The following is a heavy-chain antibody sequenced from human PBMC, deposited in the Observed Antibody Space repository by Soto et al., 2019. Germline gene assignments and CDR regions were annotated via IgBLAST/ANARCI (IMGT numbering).Heavy chain of an antibody. CDR3: VRRLSLSYGHSGMDV. CDR2: IGTVGDI. J-gene: IGHJ6*01. V-gene: IGHV3-13*01. CDR1: GFTFFTYD. D-gene: IGHD2-21*01. Sequence: GGSLRLSCVASGFTFFTYDMHWVRQSATKGLEWVSGIGTVGDIQYLDSVKGRFTISRDNAHNSVHLEMDSLRAEDTALYYCVRRLSLSYGHSGMDVWGQGTTVTVSS.